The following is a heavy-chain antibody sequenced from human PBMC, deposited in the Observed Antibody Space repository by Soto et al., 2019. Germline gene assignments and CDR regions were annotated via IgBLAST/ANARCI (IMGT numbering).Heavy chain of an antibody. D-gene: IGHD1-7*01. CDR2: IYYSGST. CDR1: GGSISSGDYY. V-gene: IGHV4-30-4*01. CDR3: ARAAEWTPTGTTVWFDP. Sequence: SETLSLTCTVSGGSISSGDYYWSLIRQPPGKGLEWIGYIYYSGSTYYNPSLKSRVTISVDTSKNQFSLKLSSVTAADTAVYYCARAAEWTPTGTTVWFDPWGQGTLVTVSS. J-gene: IGHJ5*02.